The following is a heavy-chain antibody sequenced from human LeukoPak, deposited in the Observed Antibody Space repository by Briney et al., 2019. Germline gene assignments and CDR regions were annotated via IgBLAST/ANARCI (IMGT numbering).Heavy chain of an antibody. Sequence: PGGSLRLSCAASGFTSTPSELNWVRQAPGKGLEWISYISHTGSLTYYADSVKGRFTISRDNTKNSIYLDMTNLRAEDTAVYYCARDFDYGDYIDFWGQGTLVAVSS. CDR2: ISHTGSLT. D-gene: IGHD4/OR15-4a*01. J-gene: IGHJ4*02. CDR1: GFTSTPSE. V-gene: IGHV3-48*03. CDR3: ARDFDYGDYIDF.